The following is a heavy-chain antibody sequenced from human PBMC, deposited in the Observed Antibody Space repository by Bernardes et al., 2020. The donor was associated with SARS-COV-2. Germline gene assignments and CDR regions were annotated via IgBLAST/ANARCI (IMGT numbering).Heavy chain of an antibody. D-gene: IGHD4-17*01. Sequence: GGSLRLSCAASGFIFSSYDMSWVRQAPGKGLEWVSTLSGSGGDTYYADSVKGRFTISRDNFKNTLYLEMNSLRAEDSAIYYCGTVPATSFDCWGQGTLVTVSS. J-gene: IGHJ4*02. CDR1: GFIFSSYD. CDR2: LSGSGGDT. CDR3: GTVPATSFDC. V-gene: IGHV3-23*01.